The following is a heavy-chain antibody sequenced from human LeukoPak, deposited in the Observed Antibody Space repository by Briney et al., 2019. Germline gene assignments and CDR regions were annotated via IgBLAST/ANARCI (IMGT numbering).Heavy chain of an antibody. D-gene: IGHD2-2*01. CDR2: IYYSGNT. J-gene: IGHJ4*02. V-gene: IGHV4-31*03. Sequence: SQTLSLTCTVSGGSISSGGYYWSWIRQHPGKGLEWIGYIYYSGNTFYNPSLKSRVTISRDTSKNQFSLRLSSVTAADTAVYYCARLVEYQLPFDYWGQGTLVTVSS. CDR3: ARLVEYQLPFDY. CDR1: GGSISSGGYY.